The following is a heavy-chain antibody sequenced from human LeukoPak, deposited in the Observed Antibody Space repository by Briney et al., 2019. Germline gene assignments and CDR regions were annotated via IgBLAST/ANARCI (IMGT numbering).Heavy chain of an antibody. V-gene: IGHV3-23*01. CDR3: AKYHCGSYRGNYFDY. CDR2: ISGSGGST. J-gene: IGHJ4*02. CDR1: GFTFSSYA. D-gene: IGHD1-26*01. Sequence: GGSLRLSCAASGFTFSSYAMSWVRQAPGKGLEWVPSISGSGGSTYYADSVKGRFTISRDNSKNTLYLQMNSLRAEDTAVYYCAKYHCGSYRGNYFDYWGQGTLVTVSS.